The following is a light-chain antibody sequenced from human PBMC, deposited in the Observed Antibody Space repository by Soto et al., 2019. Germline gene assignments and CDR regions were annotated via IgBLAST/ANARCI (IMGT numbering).Light chain of an antibody. Sequence: EIVMTQSPATLSMSPGERVTLSGRASQSVSSNLAWYQQKPGQAPRLLIYGASPRATGIPARFSGSGSGTEFTLTISSLQSEEFAVYYCQQYNNWPLTVGQGTRLEIK. CDR2: GAS. CDR3: QQYNNWPLT. J-gene: IGKJ5*01. V-gene: IGKV3-15*01. CDR1: QSVSSN.